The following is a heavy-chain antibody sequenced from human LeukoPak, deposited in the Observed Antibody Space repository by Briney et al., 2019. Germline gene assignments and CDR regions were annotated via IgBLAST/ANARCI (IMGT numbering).Heavy chain of an antibody. J-gene: IGHJ4*02. Sequence: ASVKVSCKASGYTFTGYHMHWVRQAPGQGLEWMGRINPNSGGTNYAQKFQGRVTMTRDTSISTAYMELSRLRSDDTAVYYCARQGRDWNDVSDYWGQGTLVTVSS. D-gene: IGHD1-1*01. V-gene: IGHV1-2*06. CDR2: INPNSGGT. CDR1: GYTFTGYH. CDR3: ARQGRDWNDVSDY.